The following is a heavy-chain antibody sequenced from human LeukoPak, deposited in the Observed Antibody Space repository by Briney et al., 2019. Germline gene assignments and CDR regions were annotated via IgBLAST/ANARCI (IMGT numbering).Heavy chain of an antibody. CDR2: ISGSGGHT. CDR3: AKDRGYSGYELNY. V-gene: IGHV3-23*01. D-gene: IGHD5-12*01. Sequence: GGSLRLSCAASGLSFSIHDMTWVRQAPGKGLEWVPAISGSGGHTFYADSVKGRFTISRDNSKNMLYLQMNSLRAEDTAVYRCAKDRGYSGYELNYWGQGTLVTVSS. J-gene: IGHJ4*02. CDR1: GLSFSIHD.